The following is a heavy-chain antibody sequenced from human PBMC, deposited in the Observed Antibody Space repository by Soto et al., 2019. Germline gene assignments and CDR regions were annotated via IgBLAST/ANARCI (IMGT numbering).Heavy chain of an antibody. D-gene: IGHD6-19*01. CDR2: TYYTGTT. J-gene: IGHJ4*02. V-gene: IGHV4-59*01. Sequence: PSETLSLTCTVSGGSITNYYWTWMRQPPGKGLEWIGYTYYTGTTNYNPSLNSRVTISVDTSKNQFSLQLKSVTAADTAVYYCARGGWSHDSWGRGTLVTVSS. CDR3: ARGGWSHDS. CDR1: GGSITNYY.